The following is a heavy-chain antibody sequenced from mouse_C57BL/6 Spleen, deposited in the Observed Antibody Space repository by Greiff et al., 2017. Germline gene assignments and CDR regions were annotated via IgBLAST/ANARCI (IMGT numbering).Heavy chain of an antibody. CDR3: ASYGRSYWYFDV. V-gene: IGHV1-64*01. J-gene: IGHJ1*03. CDR2: IHPNSGST. Sequence: QVQLQQPGAELVKPGASVKLSCKASGYTFTSYWMHWVKQRPGQGLEWIGMIHPNSGSTNYNEKFKSKATLTVDKSSSTAYMQLSSLTSEDSAVYDGASYGRSYWYFDVWGTGTTVTVSS. D-gene: IGHD1-1*01. CDR1: GYTFTSYW.